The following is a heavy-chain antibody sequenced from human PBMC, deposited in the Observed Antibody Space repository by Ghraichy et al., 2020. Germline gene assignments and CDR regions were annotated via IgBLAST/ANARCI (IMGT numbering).Heavy chain of an antibody. D-gene: IGHD1-26*01. V-gene: IGHV4-39*01. Sequence: SETLSLTCTVSGGSISSSSYYWGWIRQPPGKGLEWIGSIYYSGSTYYNPSLKSRVTISVDTSKNQFSLKLSSVTAADTAVYYCARIVGAGWGSWFDPWGQGTLVTVSS. CDR1: GGSISSSSYY. J-gene: IGHJ5*02. CDR3: ARIVGAGWGSWFDP. CDR2: IYYSGST.